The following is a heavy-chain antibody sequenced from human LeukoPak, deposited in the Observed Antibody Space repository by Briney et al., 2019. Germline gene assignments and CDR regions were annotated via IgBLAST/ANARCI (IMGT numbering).Heavy chain of an antibody. CDR2: INQYGSEK. CDR1: GLTFSTYW. J-gene: IGHJ4*02. CDR3: ARSLGDD. D-gene: IGHD3-16*01. Sequence: GGSLRLSCAVSGLTFSTYWMTWVRQAPGKGLEWVASINQYGSEKYYVDSVKGRFTISGDNAKDSLYLQMNSLRDEDTAVYYCARSLGDDWGQGTLVTVSS. V-gene: IGHV3-7*01.